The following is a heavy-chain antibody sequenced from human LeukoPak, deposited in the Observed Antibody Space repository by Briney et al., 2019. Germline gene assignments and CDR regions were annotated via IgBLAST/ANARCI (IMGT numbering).Heavy chain of an antibody. CDR3: ARKQQRIEGFDP. CDR2: MNPNSGNT. J-gene: IGHJ5*02. D-gene: IGHD6-13*01. V-gene: IGHV1-8*03. Sequence: ASVKVSCKASGYTFTSYDINWVRQATGQGLEWMGWMNPNSGNTGYAQKFQGRVTITRNTSISTAYMELSSLRSEDTAVYYCARKQQRIEGFDPWGQGTLATVSS. CDR1: GYTFTSYD.